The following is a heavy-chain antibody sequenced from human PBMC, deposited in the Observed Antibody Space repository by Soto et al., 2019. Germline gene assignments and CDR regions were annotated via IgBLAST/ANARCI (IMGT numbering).Heavy chain of an antibody. CDR3: ARALDPGPFDY. Sequence: ASVKVSCKASGYTFTGYYMHWVRQAPGQGLEWMGWINPNSGGTNYAQKFQGWVTMTRDTSISTAFMELSRLRSDDTAVYYCARALDPGPFDYWGQGTLVTVSS. D-gene: IGHD1-1*01. J-gene: IGHJ4*02. CDR2: INPNSGGT. V-gene: IGHV1-2*04. CDR1: GYTFTGYY.